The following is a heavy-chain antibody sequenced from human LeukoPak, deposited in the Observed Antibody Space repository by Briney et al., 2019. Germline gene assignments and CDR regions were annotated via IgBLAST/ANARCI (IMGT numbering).Heavy chain of an antibody. CDR3: ARSDQTWIQLWDEVWAFDY. Sequence: PGGSLRLSCAASGFTFSSYSMNWVRQAPGKGLVWVSRINSDGSSTSYADSVKGRFTISRDNAKNTLYLQMNSLRAEDTAVYYCARSDQTWIQLWDEVWAFDYWGQGTLVTVSS. CDR2: INSDGSST. J-gene: IGHJ4*02. V-gene: IGHV3-74*01. D-gene: IGHD5-18*01. CDR1: GFTFSSYS.